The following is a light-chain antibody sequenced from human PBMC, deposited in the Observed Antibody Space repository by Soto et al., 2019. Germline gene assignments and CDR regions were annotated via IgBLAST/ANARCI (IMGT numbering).Light chain of an antibody. CDR1: SSNIGRNT. Sequence: QSALTQPPSASGTPGQRVSISCSGGSSNIGRNTVNWYQQLPGTAPKVLIYSNDQRPSGVPDRFSGSKSGTSASLAISGLQSEDEADYYCAAWDDSLNGQGVFGGGTKVTVL. CDR3: AAWDDSLNGQGV. CDR2: SND. V-gene: IGLV1-44*01. J-gene: IGLJ3*02.